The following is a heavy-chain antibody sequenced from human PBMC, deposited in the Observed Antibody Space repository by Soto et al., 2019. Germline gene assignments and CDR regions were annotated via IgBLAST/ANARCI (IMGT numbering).Heavy chain of an antibody. CDR1: GFTFSSYA. Sequence: EVQLLESGGGLVQPGGSLRLSCAASGFTFSSYAMSWVRQAPGKGLEWVSAISGSGGSTYYEDSVKGRFTISRDNSKNTLYLQMDSPRAEDTAVYYCAKDLDSSSSGLTNYWGQGTLVTVSS. D-gene: IGHD6-6*01. CDR2: ISGSGGST. J-gene: IGHJ4*02. CDR3: AKDLDSSSSGLTNY. V-gene: IGHV3-23*01.